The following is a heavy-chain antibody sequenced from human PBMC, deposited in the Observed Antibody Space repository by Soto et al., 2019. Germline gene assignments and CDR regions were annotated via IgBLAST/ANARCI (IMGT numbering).Heavy chain of an antibody. D-gene: IGHD3-9*01. CDR2: IYYSGST. V-gene: IGHV4-59*01. CDR3: ASSPSNILTGYNYYFDY. Sequence: SETLSLTCTVSGGSISSYYWSWIRQPPGKGLEWIGYIYYSGSTNYNPSLKSRVTISVDTSKNQFSLKLSSVTAADTAVYYCASSPSNILTGYNYYFDYWGQGTLVTVSS. J-gene: IGHJ4*02. CDR1: GGSISSYY.